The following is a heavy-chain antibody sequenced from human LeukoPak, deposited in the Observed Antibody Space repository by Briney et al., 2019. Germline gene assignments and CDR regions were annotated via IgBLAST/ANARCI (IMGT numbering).Heavy chain of an antibody. J-gene: IGHJ5*02. V-gene: IGHV1-18*01. CDR1: GYTFSSHG. CDR3: ARDGDSGYDSFDWFDP. Sequence: ASVKVSCKASGYTFSSHGISWVRQAPGQGLEWMGWVSGFNGKTNYAQNLQGRVTMTTDTSTSTAYMELRSLRSDDTAVYYCARDGDSGYDSFDWFDPWGQEPWSPSPQ. CDR2: VSGFNGKT. D-gene: IGHD5-12*01.